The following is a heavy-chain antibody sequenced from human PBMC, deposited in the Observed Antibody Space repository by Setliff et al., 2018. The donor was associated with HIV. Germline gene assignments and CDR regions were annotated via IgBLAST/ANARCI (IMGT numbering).Heavy chain of an antibody. CDR2: INPNSGGT. CDR3: ARGLRDSSGYYYPLTFDY. V-gene: IGHV1-2*06. J-gene: IGHJ4*02. Sequence: ASVKVSCKASGYTFTDYFIHWVRQAPGQGLEWMGRINPNSGGTNYAQKFQGRVTMTRDTSISTAYMELSRLRSDDTAVYYCARGLRDSSGYYYPLTFDYWGQGTLVTVSS. CDR1: GYTFTDYF. D-gene: IGHD3-22*01.